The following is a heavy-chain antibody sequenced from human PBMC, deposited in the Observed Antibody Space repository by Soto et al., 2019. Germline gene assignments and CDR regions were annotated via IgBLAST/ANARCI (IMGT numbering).Heavy chain of an antibody. Sequence: SGKGSCKASGGTFSTYDISWERQPPGQGLEWRGGIIPLLDIEHYSEKVQRRVTITADESTSTFYMELSSLRFEDTAVYYCANGVGHERGFDPWGQGTLVTVSS. CDR2: IIPLLDIE. CDR1: GGTFSTYD. CDR3: ANGVGHERGFDP. D-gene: IGHD3-10*01. J-gene: IGHJ5*02. V-gene: IGHV1-69*10.